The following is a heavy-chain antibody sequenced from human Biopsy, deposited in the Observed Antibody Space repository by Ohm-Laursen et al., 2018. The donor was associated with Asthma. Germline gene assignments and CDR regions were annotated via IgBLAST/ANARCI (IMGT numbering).Heavy chain of an antibody. D-gene: IGHD7-27*01. CDR1: GFTFGDYC. CDR2: IKHDGSEN. J-gene: IGHJ4*02. CDR3: ASELGIGY. V-gene: IGHV3-7*01. Sequence: SLRLSCAASGFTFGDYCMSWVRQVPGRGLEWVANIKHDGSENNHVDSLKGRFTISRDNAKNSLYLQMNSLRAEDTAVYYCASELGIGYWGQGILVTVSS.